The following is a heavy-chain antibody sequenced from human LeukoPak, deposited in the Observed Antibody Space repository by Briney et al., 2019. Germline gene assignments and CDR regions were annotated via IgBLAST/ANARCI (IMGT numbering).Heavy chain of an antibody. Sequence: PSETLSLTCTVSGGSISSGGYYWSWIRQHPGKGLEWIGYIYYSGSTYYNPSIKSRVTISVDTSKNQFSLKLSSVTAADTAVYYCARDRGPRGVDPWGQGTLVTVSS. CDR1: GGSISSGGYY. D-gene: IGHD3-10*01. CDR2: IYYSGST. CDR3: ARDRGPRGVDP. V-gene: IGHV4-31*03. J-gene: IGHJ5*02.